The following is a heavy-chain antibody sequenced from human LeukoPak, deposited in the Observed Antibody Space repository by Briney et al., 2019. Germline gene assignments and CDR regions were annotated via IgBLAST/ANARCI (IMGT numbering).Heavy chain of an antibody. CDR2: ISYDGSNK. D-gene: IGHD2-15*01. CDR1: GFTFSSYA. V-gene: IGHV3-30-3*01. CDR3: ASPEIVVMVAVPVESNWFDP. Sequence: GGSLRLSCAASGFTFSSYAMHWVRQAPGKGLEWVAVISYDGSNKYYAGSVKGRFTISRDKSKNTLYLQMHSLRAEDTAVYYRASPEIVVMVAVPVESNWFDPWGQGTLVTVSS. J-gene: IGHJ5*02.